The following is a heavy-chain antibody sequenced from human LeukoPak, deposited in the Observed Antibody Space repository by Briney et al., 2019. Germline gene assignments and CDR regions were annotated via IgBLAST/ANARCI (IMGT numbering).Heavy chain of an antibody. Sequence: SETLSLTCTVSGGSISSYYWSWIRQPPGKGLEWIGYIYYSGSTNYNPSLKSRVTISVDTSKNQLSLKLSSVTAADTAVYYCARVDCSSTSCGFDPWGQGTLVTVSS. CDR1: GGSISSYY. CDR2: IYYSGST. J-gene: IGHJ5*02. V-gene: IGHV4-59*01. CDR3: ARVDCSSTSCGFDP. D-gene: IGHD2-2*01.